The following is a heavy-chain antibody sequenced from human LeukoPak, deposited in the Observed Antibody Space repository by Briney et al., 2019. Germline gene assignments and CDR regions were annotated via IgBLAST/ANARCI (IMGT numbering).Heavy chain of an antibody. J-gene: IGHJ3*02. CDR1: GGTFSSYA. Sequence: GASVKVSCKASGGTFSSYAISWVRQAPGQGLEWMGGIIPIFGTANYAQKFQGRVTITADESTSTAYMELRSLRSDDTAVYYCARASGWYLGDAFDIWGQGTMVTVSS. CDR2: IIPIFGTA. V-gene: IGHV1-69*13. CDR3: ARASGWYLGDAFDI. D-gene: IGHD6-19*01.